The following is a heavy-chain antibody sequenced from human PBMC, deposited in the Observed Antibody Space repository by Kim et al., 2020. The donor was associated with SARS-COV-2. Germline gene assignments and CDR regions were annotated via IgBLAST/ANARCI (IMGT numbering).Heavy chain of an antibody. CDR2: IDPSDSYT. V-gene: IGHV5-10-1*01. Sequence: GESLKISCKGSGYSFTSYWITWVRQMPRKGLEWMGRIDPSDSYTNYSPSFQGHVTISADKSISTAYLQWSSLKASDTAMYYCARHTAVVGTGFDPWGQGTLVTVSS. D-gene: IGHD6-19*01. CDR1: GYSFTSYW. CDR3: ARHTAVVGTGFDP. J-gene: IGHJ5*02.